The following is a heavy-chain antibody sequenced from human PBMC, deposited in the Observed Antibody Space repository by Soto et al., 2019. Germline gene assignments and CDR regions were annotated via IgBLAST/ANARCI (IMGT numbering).Heavy chain of an antibody. CDR2: IYYSGST. CDR3: ARRYDGYGDYGDAFDI. CDR1: GGSISSSSYY. D-gene: IGHD4-17*01. V-gene: IGHV4-39*01. Sequence: SETLSLTCTVSGGSISSSSYYWGWIRQPPGKGLEWIGSIYYSGSTYYNPSLKSRVTISVDTSKNQFSLKLSSVTAADTAVYYCARRYDGYGDYGDAFDIWGQGTMVTVSS. J-gene: IGHJ3*02.